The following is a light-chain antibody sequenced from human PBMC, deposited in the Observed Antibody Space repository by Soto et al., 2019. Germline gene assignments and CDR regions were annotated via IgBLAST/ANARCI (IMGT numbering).Light chain of an antibody. CDR2: AAT. Sequence: DIQMTQSPSHVSASVGDRVSITCRASQDIRSWLAWYQQRPGKAPKLLAYAATILQSGVPSRFSGSGSGTAFTLTISNLQPEDFASYFCQQANSFPLTFGGGTKVDIK. CDR3: QQANSFPLT. V-gene: IGKV1-12*01. CDR1: QDIRSW. J-gene: IGKJ4*01.